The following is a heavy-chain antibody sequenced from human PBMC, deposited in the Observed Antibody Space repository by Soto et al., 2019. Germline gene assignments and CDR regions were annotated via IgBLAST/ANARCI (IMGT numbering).Heavy chain of an antibody. Sequence: QVQLVQSGAEVKKPGSSVKVSCKASGGTFSSYAISWVRQAPGQGLEWMGGIIPIFGTANYAQKFQGRVTITADESTSTAYMGRSRLRPEDTALYYCARGKVYCSSTCCYTGPMTDWGQGTLVTVSS. CDR1: GGTFSSYA. CDR2: IIPIFGTA. D-gene: IGHD2-2*02. J-gene: IGHJ4*02. CDR3: ARGKVYCSSTCCYTGPMTD. V-gene: IGHV1-69*01.